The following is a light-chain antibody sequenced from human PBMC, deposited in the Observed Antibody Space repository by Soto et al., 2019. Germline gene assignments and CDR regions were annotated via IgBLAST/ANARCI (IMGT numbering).Light chain of an antibody. CDR1: SSDVGAYDY. CDR3: CSFAGSYTYV. CDR2: DVT. V-gene: IGLV2-11*01. J-gene: IGLJ1*01. Sequence: QSVLTQPRSVSGSPGQSVTISCTGTSSDVGAYDYVSWYQQHPDKAPKLIIYDVTMRPSGVPDRFSGSKSGNTASLTISGLQSEDEADYFCCSFAGSYTYVXATGTKVTV.